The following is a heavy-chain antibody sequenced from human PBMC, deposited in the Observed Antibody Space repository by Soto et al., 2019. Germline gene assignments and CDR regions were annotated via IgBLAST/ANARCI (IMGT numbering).Heavy chain of an antibody. Sequence: GGSLRLSCAASGFTFSSYAMSWVRQAPGKGLEWVSAISGSGGSTYYADSVKGRFTISRDNSKNTLYLQMNSLRAEDTAVYYCARVRDIVVVPAARLGAFDIWGQGTMVTVSS. V-gene: IGHV3-23*01. CDR3: ARVRDIVVVPAARLGAFDI. J-gene: IGHJ3*02. CDR2: ISGSGGST. D-gene: IGHD2-2*01. CDR1: GFTFSSYA.